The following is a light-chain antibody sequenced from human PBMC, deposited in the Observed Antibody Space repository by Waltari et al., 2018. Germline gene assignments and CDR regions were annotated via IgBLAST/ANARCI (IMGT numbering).Light chain of an antibody. V-gene: IGKV1-5*03. CDR2: KAS. CDR1: QSINKW. J-gene: IGKJ2*01. CDR3: QHYSTYSKA. Sequence: DVRMTQSPSTLSASVGDRVTITCRARQSINKWVAWYQQKPGKAPKLLIYKASSLESGVPSRFSGSGSGTDFTLTISSLQTDDFATYYCQHYSTYSKAFGQGTNLE.